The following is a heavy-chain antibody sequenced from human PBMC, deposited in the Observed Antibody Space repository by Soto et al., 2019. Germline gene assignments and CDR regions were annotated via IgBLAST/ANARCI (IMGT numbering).Heavy chain of an antibody. D-gene: IGHD2-21*02. CDR3: ARAGVTPDFFDY. CDR2: FESGGSI. J-gene: IGHJ4*02. CDR1: GFSVRTNY. V-gene: IGHV3-53*01. Sequence: GGSLRLSCAASGFSVRTNYMSWVRQAPGKGLEWVSVFESGGSIYYADSVKGRFIISRDYAKNTVYLQMNSLRAEDTAVYYCARAGVTPDFFDYWGQGTLVTVSS.